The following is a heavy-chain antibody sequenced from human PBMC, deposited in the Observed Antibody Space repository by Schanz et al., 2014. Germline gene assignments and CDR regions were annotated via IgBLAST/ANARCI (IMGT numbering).Heavy chain of an antibody. CDR1: GFIVRSNY. D-gene: IGHD3-16*02. Sequence: EVQLVESGGGLVQPGGSLRLSCAVSGFIVRSNYMTWVRQAPGKGLEWVSFVHPGGSTYYPDSVRGRFTMSRDNAKNSVFLQMNSLRAEDTAVYFCARDNRYYLFDYWGQGALVTVSS. CDR2: VHPGGST. CDR3: ARDNRYYLFDY. V-gene: IGHV3-66*01. J-gene: IGHJ4*02.